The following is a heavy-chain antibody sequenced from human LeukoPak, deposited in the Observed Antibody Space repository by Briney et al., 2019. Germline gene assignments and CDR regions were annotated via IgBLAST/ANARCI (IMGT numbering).Heavy chain of an antibody. V-gene: IGHV4-30-2*01. CDR3: ARDSQQTYSSSPYFDY. Sequence: PSETLSLTCTVSGGSISSGGYYWSWIRQPPGKGLEWIGYIYHSGSTYYNPSLKSRVTISADRSKNQFSLKLSSVTAADTAVYYCARDSQQTYSSSPYFDYWGQGTLVTVSS. CDR2: IYHSGST. CDR1: GGSISSGGYY. J-gene: IGHJ4*02. D-gene: IGHD6-6*01.